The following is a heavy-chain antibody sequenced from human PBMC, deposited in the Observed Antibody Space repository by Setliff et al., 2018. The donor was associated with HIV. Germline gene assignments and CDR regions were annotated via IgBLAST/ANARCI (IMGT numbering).Heavy chain of an antibody. Sequence: NPSETLSLTCAVYGGSFSGYYWSWIRQPPGKGLEWIGEINHSGNTNYNPSLKSRVTISVDTSKNQFSLKLNSVTAADTAVYYCARHSPSDYWGQGTLVTVSS. V-gene: IGHV4-34*01. CDR2: INHSGNT. CDR3: ARHSPSDY. CDR1: GGSFSGYY. J-gene: IGHJ4*02.